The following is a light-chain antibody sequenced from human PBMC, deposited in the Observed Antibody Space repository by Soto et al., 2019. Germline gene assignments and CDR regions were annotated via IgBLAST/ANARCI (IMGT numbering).Light chain of an antibody. CDR1: QGISNY. Sequence: DIQMTQSPSSLSVSGGDRVTITCRASQGISNYLAWYQQKPGKVPKLLIYAASTLQSGVPSRFSGSGSGTDFTLTINSVQPEDVATYYCQKYDSAPFTFGPGTKVDFK. J-gene: IGKJ3*01. V-gene: IGKV1-27*01. CDR3: QKYDSAPFT. CDR2: AAS.